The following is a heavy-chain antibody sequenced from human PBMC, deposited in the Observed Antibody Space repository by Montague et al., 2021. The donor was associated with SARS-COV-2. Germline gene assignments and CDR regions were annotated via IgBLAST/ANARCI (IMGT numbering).Heavy chain of an antibody. Sequence: SETLSLTCTVSGGSISSYYWSWIRQPPGKGLEWIGYIYYTGGTSYNPSLKSRVTMSLDRPTNRFSLRLNSVTAADTAMYYCARAQYTCIIAHCVNCFDFWGLGAQVTVSS. CDR3: ARAQYTCIIAHCVNCFDF. J-gene: IGHJ4*02. D-gene: IGHD3-3*02. CDR1: GGSISSYY. CDR2: IYYTGGT. V-gene: IGHV4-59*01.